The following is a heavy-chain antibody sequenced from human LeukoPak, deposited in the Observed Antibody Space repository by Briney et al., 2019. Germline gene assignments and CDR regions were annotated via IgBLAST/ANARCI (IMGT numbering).Heavy chain of an antibody. D-gene: IGHD3-10*01. V-gene: IGHV1-46*01. J-gene: IGHJ3*02. CDR1: GYTFSSYY. CDR3: ARDRSMVRRHDAFDI. CDR2: INPSSGST. Sequence: AASVKVSCTASGYTFSSYYMHWVRQAPGQGLEWMGIINPSSGSTTYAQKFQGRVTMTRDTSTSTIYMELSSLKSEDTAVYYCARDRSMVRRHDAFDIWGQGTMVTVSS.